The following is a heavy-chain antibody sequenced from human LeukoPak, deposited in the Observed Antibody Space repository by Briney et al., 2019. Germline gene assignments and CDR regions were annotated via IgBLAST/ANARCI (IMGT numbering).Heavy chain of an antibody. V-gene: IGHV3-74*01. CDR2: INSDGSST. J-gene: IGHJ5*02. D-gene: IGHD6-19*01. CDR1: GFTFSSYW. Sequence: GGSLRLSCAASGFTFSSYWMHWVRQAPGKGLVWVSRINSDGSSTSYADSVKGRITISRDNAKNTLYLQMNSLRAEDTAVYYCARDTQLGEQWLGNWFDPWGQGTLVTVSS. CDR3: ARDTQLGEQWLGNWFDP.